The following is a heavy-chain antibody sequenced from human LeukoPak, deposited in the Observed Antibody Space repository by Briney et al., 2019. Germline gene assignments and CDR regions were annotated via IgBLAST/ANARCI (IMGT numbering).Heavy chain of an antibody. J-gene: IGHJ3*02. CDR3: ARDHGGYGI. V-gene: IGHV3-48*04. Sequence: GGSLRLSCAASGFTFSSYSMNWVRQTPGKGLEWVSYISSSSGVIYYADSVKGRFTISRDNAKNSLYLQMNSLRAEDTAVYYCARDHGGYGIWGQGTMVTVSS. D-gene: IGHD5-18*01. CDR2: ISSSSGVI. CDR1: GFTFSSYS.